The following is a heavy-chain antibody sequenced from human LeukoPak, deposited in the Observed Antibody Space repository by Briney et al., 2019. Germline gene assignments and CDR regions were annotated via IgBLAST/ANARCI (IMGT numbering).Heavy chain of an antibody. CDR3: ARGVVVAAIFDY. D-gene: IGHD2-15*01. CDR2: IYYSGST. V-gene: IGHV4-59*01. J-gene: IGHJ4*02. CDR1: GGSISSYY. Sequence: PSETLSLTCTVSGGSISSYYWSWIRQPPGKGLEWIGYIYYSGSTNYNPSLKSRVTISVDTSKNQFSLKLSSVTAADTAVYYCARGVVVAAIFDYWGQGTLVTVSS.